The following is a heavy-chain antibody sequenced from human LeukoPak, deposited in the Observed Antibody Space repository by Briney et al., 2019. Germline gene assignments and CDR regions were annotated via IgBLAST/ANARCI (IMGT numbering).Heavy chain of an antibody. CDR2: IKQDGSQK. Sequence: QPGGSLRLSCAASGFTFSSYAMSWVRQAPGKGLEWVANIKQDGSQKYYVGSVKGRFTISRDNAKNSLYLQMNSLRVDDTAVYYCAREQYGDHFDNWGQGTLVTVSS. J-gene: IGHJ4*02. CDR3: AREQYGDHFDN. D-gene: IGHD4-17*01. V-gene: IGHV3-7*01. CDR1: GFTFSSYA.